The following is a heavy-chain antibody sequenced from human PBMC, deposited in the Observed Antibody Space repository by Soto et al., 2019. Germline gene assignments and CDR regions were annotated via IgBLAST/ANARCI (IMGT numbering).Heavy chain of an antibody. CDR3: ARDTGHYYDSSGYYHYFDY. Sequence: QVQLVQSGAEVKKPGSSVKVSCKASGGTFSSYAISWVRQAPGQGLEWMGGIIPIFGTANYGQKFQGRVTITADESTSTAYMELSSLRSEDTAVYYCARDTGHYYDSSGYYHYFDYWGQGTLVTVSS. CDR2: IIPIFGTA. D-gene: IGHD3-22*01. V-gene: IGHV1-69*01. J-gene: IGHJ4*02. CDR1: GGTFSSYA.